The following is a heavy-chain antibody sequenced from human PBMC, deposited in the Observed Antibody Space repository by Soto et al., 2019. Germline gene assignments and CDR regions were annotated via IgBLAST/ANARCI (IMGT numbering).Heavy chain of an antibody. Sequence: GGSLRLSCAASGFTFSSYSMNWVRQAPGKGLEWVSSISSSSSYIYYADSVKGRFTISRDNAKNSLYLQMNSLRAEDTAVYYCARVPYGDYSIDYWGQGTLVTVSS. CDR2: ISSSSSYI. CDR1: GFTFSSYS. D-gene: IGHD4-17*01. V-gene: IGHV3-21*01. J-gene: IGHJ4*02. CDR3: ARVPYGDYSIDY.